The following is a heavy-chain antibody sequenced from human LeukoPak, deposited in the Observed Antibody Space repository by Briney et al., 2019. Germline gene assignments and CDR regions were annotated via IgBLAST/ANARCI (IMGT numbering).Heavy chain of an antibody. CDR1: GYTFTSYA. CDR3: ARGVPYYDSSGYYLGNY. D-gene: IGHD3-22*01. Sequence: PRASVKVSCKASGYTFTSYAMHWVRQAPGQRLEWMGWINAGNGNTKYSQEFQGRVTITRDTSASTAYMELSSLRSEDMAVYYCARGVPYYDSSGYYLGNYWGQGTLVTVSS. CDR2: INAGNGNT. V-gene: IGHV1-3*03. J-gene: IGHJ4*02.